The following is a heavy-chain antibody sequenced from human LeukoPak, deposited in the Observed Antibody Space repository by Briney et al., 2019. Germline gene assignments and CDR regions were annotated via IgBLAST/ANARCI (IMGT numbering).Heavy chain of an antibody. CDR2: IYYSGST. CDR3: ARDAQWLASYFDY. Sequence: SETLSLTCTVSGGSISSYYWSWIRQPPGKGLEWIGYIYYSGSTNYNPSLKSRVTISVDTSKNQFSPKLSSVTAADTAVYYCARDAQWLASYFDYWGKGTLVTVSS. CDR1: GGSISSYY. J-gene: IGHJ4*02. V-gene: IGHV4-59*01. D-gene: IGHD6-19*01.